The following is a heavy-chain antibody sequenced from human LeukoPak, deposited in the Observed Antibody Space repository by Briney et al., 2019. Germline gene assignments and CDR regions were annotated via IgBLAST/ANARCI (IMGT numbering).Heavy chain of an antibody. J-gene: IGHJ6*02. V-gene: IGHV3-7*03. CDR2: VNRDGSET. Sequence: GGSLRLSCAASGFTLSNHWMTWVRQVPGRGPEWVANVNRDGSETYYLDSVKGRFTISKDNAKNSLYLQMNSLRAEDTALYHCARNNGMDVWGQGTTVIVSS. CDR1: GFTLSNHW. CDR3: ARNNGMDV.